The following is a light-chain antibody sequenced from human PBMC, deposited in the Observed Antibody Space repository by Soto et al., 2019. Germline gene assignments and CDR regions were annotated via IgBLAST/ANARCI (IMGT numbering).Light chain of an antibody. CDR2: AAS. V-gene: IGKV1-39*01. CDR3: QHSYNMPIA. CDR1: QNIIRH. Sequence: IQMAQSPSSLSASVAGAVXXXXXASQNIIRHLNWYQHKPGRAPRXLIYAASTLQSGVPSRFTGSGSGTEFTLTITGLQPEDFATYYCQHSYNMPIAFGQGTRLEIK. J-gene: IGKJ5*01.